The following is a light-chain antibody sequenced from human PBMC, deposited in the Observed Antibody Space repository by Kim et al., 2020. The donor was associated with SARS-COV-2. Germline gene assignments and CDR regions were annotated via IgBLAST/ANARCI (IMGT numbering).Light chain of an antibody. Sequence: SVTPKERLTITCRASQSIGNRLHWYQQNPDQSPRLLMRYASQSITGVPPRFSGSGSGTEFTLTINSLEAEDAATYYCQQSGAFLTFGGGTKVDIK. CDR1: QSIGNR. V-gene: IGKV6-21*02. J-gene: IGKJ4*01. CDR2: YAS. CDR3: QQSGAFLT.